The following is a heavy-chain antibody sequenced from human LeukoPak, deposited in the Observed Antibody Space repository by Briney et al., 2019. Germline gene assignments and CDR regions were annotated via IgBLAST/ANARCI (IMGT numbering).Heavy chain of an antibody. J-gene: IGHJ4*02. Sequence: GGSLRLSCAASGLTVSDNYMSWVRQAPGSGLEWVSVMFSGGSTYYADSVEGRFTISRDSSKNILYLQMNSLRAEDTAVYYCARSSGYFYYWGQGTLVTVSS. CDR1: GLTVSDNY. CDR2: MFSGGST. D-gene: IGHD3-22*01. CDR3: ARSSGYFYY. V-gene: IGHV3-53*01.